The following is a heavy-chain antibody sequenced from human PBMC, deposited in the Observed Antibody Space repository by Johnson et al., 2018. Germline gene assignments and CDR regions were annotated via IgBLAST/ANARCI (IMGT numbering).Heavy chain of an antibody. Sequence: VQLVQAGGGSVQPGGPLRLWCAASGFSFSSYAMSWVRQAPGKGLEWVSTISVGGEGTNYSDAVKGRFTISRDNFKNMVDPQMNNLRAEYTGVYYCARRQHGDYPWSTFEVWGQGTTVTVSS. CDR1: GFSFSSYA. CDR3: ARRQHGDYPWSTFEV. D-gene: IGHD4-17*01. V-gene: IGHV3-23*04. CDR2: ISVGGEGT. J-gene: IGHJ3*01.